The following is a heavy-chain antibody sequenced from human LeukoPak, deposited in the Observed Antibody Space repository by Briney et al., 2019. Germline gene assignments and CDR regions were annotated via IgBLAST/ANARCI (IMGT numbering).Heavy chain of an antibody. CDR3: ARLTENNWFDP. D-gene: IGHD4/OR15-4a*01. J-gene: IGHJ5*02. Sequence: SETLSLTCTVSTDSISVHYWGWIRQPPGKGLEWIAYISDTGSISYKPSLKSRVTISLKTSQNQFSLKVTSVNTSDTAVYYCARLTENNWFDPWGQGILVTVSS. CDR2: ISDTGSI. V-gene: IGHV4-59*11. CDR1: TDSISVHY.